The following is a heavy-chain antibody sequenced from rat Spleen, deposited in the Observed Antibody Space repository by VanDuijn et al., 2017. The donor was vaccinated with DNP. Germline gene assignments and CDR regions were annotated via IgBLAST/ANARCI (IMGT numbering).Heavy chain of an antibody. CDR2: ISYDGGGT. CDR3: ARRRYNFDY. Sequence: EVQLVESGGGLVQPRRSMKLSCAASGFTFSDYNMAWVRQAPKKGLEWVATISYDGGGTYYRDSVKGRFTISRDNAYSTLYLQMDSLRSEDTATYYCARRRYNFDYWGQGVMVTVSS. V-gene: IGHV5-7*01. J-gene: IGHJ2*01. CDR1: GFTFSDYN. D-gene: IGHD1-5*01.